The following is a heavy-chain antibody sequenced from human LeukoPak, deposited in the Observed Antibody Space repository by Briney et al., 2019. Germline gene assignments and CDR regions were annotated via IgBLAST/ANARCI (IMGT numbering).Heavy chain of an antibody. CDR3: ARDPEQQLVFDY. Sequence: GASVKVSCKASGYTFTSYYMHWVRQAPGQGLEWMGVINPSGGSTSYAQKFQGRVTMTRDTSTSTVYMELSSLRSEDTAVYYCARDPEQQLVFDYWGQGTLVTVSS. J-gene: IGHJ4*02. V-gene: IGHV1-46*01. CDR1: GYTFTSYY. D-gene: IGHD6-13*01. CDR2: INPSGGST.